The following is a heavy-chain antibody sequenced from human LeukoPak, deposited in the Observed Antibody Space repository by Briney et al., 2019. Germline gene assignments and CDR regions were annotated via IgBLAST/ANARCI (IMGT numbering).Heavy chain of an antibody. CDR1: GFTFSNAW. J-gene: IGHJ4*02. Sequence: GGSLRLSCAASGFTFSNAWMSWVRQAPRKGLEWVGRIKSKTDGGTTDYAAPVKGRFTISRDDSKNTLYLQTNSLKAEDTAVYYCTTNYDFWSGYGGDYWGQGALVTVSS. D-gene: IGHD3-3*01. V-gene: IGHV3-15*01. CDR2: IKSKTDGGTT. CDR3: TTNYDFWSGYGGDY.